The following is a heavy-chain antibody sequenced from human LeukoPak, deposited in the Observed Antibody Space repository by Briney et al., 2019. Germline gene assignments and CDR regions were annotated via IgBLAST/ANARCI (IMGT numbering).Heavy chain of an antibody. CDR3: ARLYCSGGSCYFGY. D-gene: IGHD2-15*01. J-gene: IGHJ4*02. CDR1: GGSISSYY. CDR2: IYTSGST. Sequence: PSETLSLTCTVSGGSISSYYWSWIRQPPGKGLEWIGYIYTSGSTNYNPSLKSRVTISVDTSKNQFSLRLSSVTAADTAVYYCARLYCSGGSCYFGYWGQGTLVTVSS. V-gene: IGHV4-4*09.